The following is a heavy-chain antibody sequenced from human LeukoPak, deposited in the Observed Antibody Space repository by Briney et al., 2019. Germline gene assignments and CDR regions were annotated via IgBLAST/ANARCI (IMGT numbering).Heavy chain of an antibody. CDR3: AKRNTMIRGGPCFDH. Sequence: GGSLRLSCATSGFTFSRDWMSWVRQAPGKGLEWVSIIFGTGDTTYYADSVKGRFTVSRDNSKNTLYLQMNDLRPEDTAKYYCAKRNTMIRGGPCFDHWGQGLLVTVSS. D-gene: IGHD3-10*01. J-gene: IGHJ4*02. CDR1: GFTFSRDW. CDR2: IFGTGDTT. V-gene: IGHV3-23*01.